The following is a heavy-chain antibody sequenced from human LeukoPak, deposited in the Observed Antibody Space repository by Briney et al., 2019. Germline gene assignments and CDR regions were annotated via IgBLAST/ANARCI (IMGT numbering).Heavy chain of an antibody. V-gene: IGHV4-38-2*02. CDR2: IYHSGST. CDR1: GYSISSGYY. CDR3: ARGGPTNFDY. Sequence: PSETLSPTCTVSGYSISSGYYWGWIRQPPGKGLEWIGSIYHSGSTYYNPSLKSRVTISVDTSKNQFSLKLSSVTAADTAVYYCARGGPTNFDYWGQGTLVTVSS. J-gene: IGHJ4*02.